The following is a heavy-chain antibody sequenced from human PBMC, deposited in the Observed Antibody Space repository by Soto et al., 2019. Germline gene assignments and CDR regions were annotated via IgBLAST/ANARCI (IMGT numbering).Heavy chain of an antibody. J-gene: IGHJ4*02. D-gene: IGHD1-26*01. CDR2: VSHSGST. CDR3: AREEPASRHHDY. CDR1: GGFFSDYY. V-gene: IGHV4-34*02. Sequence: QVQLQQWGAGLLKPSETLSLTCAVYGGFFSDYYWSWIRQTPEKGLEWIGEVSHSGSTTYNPSLKNRVTIAIHTSKNQFSLTLNSVTAADTAMYFCAREEPASRHHDYWGQGNLVTVSS.